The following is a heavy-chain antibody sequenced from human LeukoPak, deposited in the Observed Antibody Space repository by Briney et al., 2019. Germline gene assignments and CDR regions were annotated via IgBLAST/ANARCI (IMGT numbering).Heavy chain of an antibody. D-gene: IGHD2-15*01. J-gene: IGHJ5*02. CDR2: ISSSGSTI. Sequence: GGSLRLSCAASGFTFSSYEMNWVRQAPGKGLEWVSYISSSGSTIYYADSVKGRFTISRDNAKNSVYLQMNSLRAEDMALYYCAKGFVVAATPWFDPRGQGTLVTVSS. CDR3: AKGFVVAATPWFDP. CDR1: GFTFSSYE. V-gene: IGHV3-48*03.